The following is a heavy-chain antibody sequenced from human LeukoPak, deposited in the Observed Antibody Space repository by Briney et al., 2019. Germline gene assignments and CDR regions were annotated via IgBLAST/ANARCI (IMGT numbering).Heavy chain of an antibody. J-gene: IGHJ3*02. D-gene: IGHD3-16*01. Sequence: PGGSLRLSCAASGFTFSSYGMSWVRQAPGKGLEWVSAISGSGGSTYYADSVKGRFTISRDNSKNTLYLQMNSLRAEDTAVYYCAKDRVITFGGTLLGAFDIWGQGTMVTVSS. CDR1: GFTFSSYG. CDR2: ISGSGGST. V-gene: IGHV3-23*01. CDR3: AKDRVITFGGTLLGAFDI.